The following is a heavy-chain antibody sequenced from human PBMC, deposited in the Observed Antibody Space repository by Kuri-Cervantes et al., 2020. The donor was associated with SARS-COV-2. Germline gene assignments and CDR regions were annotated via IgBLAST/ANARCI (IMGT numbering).Heavy chain of an antibody. Sequence: SQTLSLTCAVSGYSISSGYYWGWVRQPPGKGLEWIGSIYHSGSTYYNPSLKSRVTISVDTSKNQFSLKLSSVTAADTAVYYCARGLGFWSGHYIQPRGQYFQHWGQGTLVTVSS. V-gene: IGHV4-38-2*01. CDR1: GYSISSGYY. CDR2: IYHSGST. D-gene: IGHD3-3*01. J-gene: IGHJ1*01. CDR3: ARGLGFWSGHYIQPRGQYFQH.